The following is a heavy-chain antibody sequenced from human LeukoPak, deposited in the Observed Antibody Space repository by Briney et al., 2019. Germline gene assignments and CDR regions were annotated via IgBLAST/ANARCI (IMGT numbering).Heavy chain of an antibody. CDR1: GYTFTGYY. V-gene: IGHV1-2*02. Sequence: GGSLRLSCAASGYTFTGYYMHWVRQAPGQGLEWMGWINPNSGGTNYAQKFQGRVTMTRDTSISTAYMELSRLRSDDTAVYYCARGSLDYGDYTTIDYWGQGTLVTVSS. J-gene: IGHJ4*02. CDR3: ARGSLDYGDYTTIDY. CDR2: INPNSGGT. D-gene: IGHD4-17*01.